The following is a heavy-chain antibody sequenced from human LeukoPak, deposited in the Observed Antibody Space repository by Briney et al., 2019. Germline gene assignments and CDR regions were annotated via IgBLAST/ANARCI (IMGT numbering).Heavy chain of an antibody. CDR1: GYTFTSYG. Sequence: GASVKVSCKASGYTFTSYGISWVRQAPGQGLEWMGWISAYNGNTNYAQKLQGRVTMTTDTSTSTAYMELRSLRSDDTAMYYCATHQFNYYDSSGYYSLMAYFQHWGQGTLVTVSS. J-gene: IGHJ1*01. D-gene: IGHD3-22*01. CDR2: ISAYNGNT. CDR3: ATHQFNYYDSSGYYSLMAYFQH. V-gene: IGHV1-18*01.